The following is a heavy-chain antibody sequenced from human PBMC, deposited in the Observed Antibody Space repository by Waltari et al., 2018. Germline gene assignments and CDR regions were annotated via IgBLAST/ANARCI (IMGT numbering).Heavy chain of an antibody. Sequence: QVQLVQSGAEVKKPGASVKVSCKASGYTFTGYYMHWVRQAPGQGLEWMGRINPNSGGTNYAQKFQGRVTMTRDTSISTAYMELSRLRSDDTAVYYCARARRNSSGYYPLLYGAFDIWGQGTMVTVSS. V-gene: IGHV1-2*06. CDR3: ARARRNSSGYYPLLYGAFDI. J-gene: IGHJ3*02. CDR2: INPNSGGT. D-gene: IGHD3-22*01. CDR1: GYTFTGYY.